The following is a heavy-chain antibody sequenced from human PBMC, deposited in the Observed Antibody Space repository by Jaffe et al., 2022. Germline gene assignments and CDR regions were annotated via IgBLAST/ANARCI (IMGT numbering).Heavy chain of an antibody. D-gene: IGHD3-3*01. CDR1: GFTFSSYA. J-gene: IGHJ4*02. V-gene: IGHV3-23*01. Sequence: EVQLLESGGGLVQPGGSLRLSCAASGFTFSSYAMSWVRQAPGKGLEWVSAISGSGGSTYYADSVKGRFTISRDNSKNTLYLQMNSLRAEDTAVYYCAKDQDVTYYDFWSGYPHFDYWGQGTLVTVSS. CDR3: AKDQDVTYYDFWSGYPHFDY. CDR2: ISGSGGST.